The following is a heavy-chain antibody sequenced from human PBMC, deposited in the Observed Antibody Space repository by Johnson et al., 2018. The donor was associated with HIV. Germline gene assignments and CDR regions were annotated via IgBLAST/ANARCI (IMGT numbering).Heavy chain of an antibody. V-gene: IGHV3-74*02. CDR3: ARAEGLTGRNAFDS. J-gene: IGHJ3*02. D-gene: IGHD1-20*01. Sequence: VQLVESGGGLVQPGGSLRLSCAASGFTFSSYWMHWVRQAPGKGLVWVSRINSDGSSTSYADSVKGRFTISRDNAKNTLYLQMNSLRAEDTAVYYCARAEGLTGRNAFDSWGQGTMVTVSS. CDR2: INSDGSST. CDR1: GFTFSSYW.